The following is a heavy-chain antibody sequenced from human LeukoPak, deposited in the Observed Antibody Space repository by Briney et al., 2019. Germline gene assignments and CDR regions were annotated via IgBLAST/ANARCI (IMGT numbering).Heavy chain of an antibody. J-gene: IGHJ6*02. CDR1: GFTFDDYG. Sequence: GGSLRLSCAASGFTFDDYGMSWVRQAPGKGLEWVSGINWNGGSTGYADSVKGRFTIFRDSAKNSLYLQMNSLRAEDTALYYCARDQLYYYGSGSYHPKNYGMDVWGQGTTVTVSS. V-gene: IGHV3-20*04. CDR2: INWNGGST. CDR3: ARDQLYYYGSGSYHPKNYGMDV. D-gene: IGHD3-10*01.